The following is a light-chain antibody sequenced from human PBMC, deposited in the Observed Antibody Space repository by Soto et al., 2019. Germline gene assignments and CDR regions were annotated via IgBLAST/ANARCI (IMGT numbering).Light chain of an antibody. Sequence: EMVMTQSPATLSVSPGERATLSCRASQSVSSNLAWYQQKPGQAPRLLIYGASTRATGIPARFSGSGSGTEFTLTISSLQSGDFAVYYCQKYNNWPFTFGPGTKVDIK. J-gene: IGKJ3*01. CDR2: GAS. V-gene: IGKV3-15*01. CDR3: QKYNNWPFT. CDR1: QSVSSN.